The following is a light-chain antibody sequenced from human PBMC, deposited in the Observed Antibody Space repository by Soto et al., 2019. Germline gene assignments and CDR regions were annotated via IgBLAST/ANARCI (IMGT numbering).Light chain of an antibody. CDR1: PSFSLSS. CDR2: GAS. V-gene: IGKV3-20*01. Sequence: EVVLTQAPGTLSLSPGERATLSCMARPSFSLSSLAWYQQKPGQAPRLLIHGASSRATGIPDRFSGSGSGTDFTLTISRLEPEDFAVYYWQQYGSSPMYTFGQGTKLEIQ. J-gene: IGKJ2*01. CDR3: QQYGSSPMYT.